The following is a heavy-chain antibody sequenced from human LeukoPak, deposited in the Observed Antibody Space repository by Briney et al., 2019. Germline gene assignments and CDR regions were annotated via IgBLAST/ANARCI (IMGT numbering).Heavy chain of an antibody. D-gene: IGHD3-10*01. J-gene: IGHJ4*02. V-gene: IGHV3-49*04. Sequence: GGSLRLSCTASGFTFGDYAMGWVRQAPGKGLEWVGVVRSKAYGGTTDYAASVKGRFTISRDDSKSVAYLQMNSLNTDDTALYYCTRYYYGSGSYYKFDSWGQGTLVTVSS. CDR3: TRYYYGSGSYYKFDS. CDR1: GFTFGDYA. CDR2: VRSKAYGGTT.